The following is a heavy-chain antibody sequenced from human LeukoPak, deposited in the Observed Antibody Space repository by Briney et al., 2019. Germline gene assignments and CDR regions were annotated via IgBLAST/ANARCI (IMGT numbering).Heavy chain of an antibody. CDR3: ARDFNYYDSSDAFDI. CDR2: ISYDGSNK. CDR1: GFTFSSYA. D-gene: IGHD3-22*01. V-gene: IGHV3-30-3*01. Sequence: GGSLRLSCAASGFTFSSYAMPWVRQAPGKGLEWVAVISYDGSNKYYADSVKGRFTISRDNSKNTLYLQMNSLRAEDTAVYYCARDFNYYDSSDAFDIWGQGTMVTVSS. J-gene: IGHJ3*02.